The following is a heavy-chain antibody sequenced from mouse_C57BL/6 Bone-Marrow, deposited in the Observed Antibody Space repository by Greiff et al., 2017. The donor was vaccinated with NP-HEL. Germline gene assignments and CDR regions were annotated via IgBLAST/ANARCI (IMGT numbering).Heavy chain of an antibody. CDR2: IDPSDSET. CDR3: ASAYSDYAMDY. V-gene: IGHV1-52*01. J-gene: IGHJ4*01. Sequence: VQLQQSGAELVRPGSSVKLSCKASGYTFTSYWMHWVKQRPIQGLEWIGNIDPSDSETHYNQKFKDKATLTVDKSSSTAYMQLSSLTSEDSAVYYCASAYSDYAMDYWGQGTSVTVSS. D-gene: IGHD2-10*01. CDR1: GYTFTSYW.